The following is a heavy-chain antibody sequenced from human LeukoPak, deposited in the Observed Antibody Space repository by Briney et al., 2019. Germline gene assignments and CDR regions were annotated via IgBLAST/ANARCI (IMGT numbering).Heavy chain of an antibody. CDR2: ISYEGSRK. J-gene: IGHJ3*02. D-gene: IGHD4-11*01. CDR3: ARDREAYSNPMNDGAFDI. Sequence: PGGSLRLSCAVSAFTFSSYAMYWVRQAPGRGLEWVAVISYEGSRKYSADSVKGRFTISRDNTKSTMFLQMNSLRADDTAVSYCARDREAYSNPMNDGAFDIWGQGTMVTVSS. V-gene: IGHV3-30*04. CDR1: AFTFSSYA.